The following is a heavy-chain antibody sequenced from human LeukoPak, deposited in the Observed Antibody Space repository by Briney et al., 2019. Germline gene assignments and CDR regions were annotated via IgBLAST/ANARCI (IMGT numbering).Heavy chain of an antibody. V-gene: IGHV3-7*01. CDR2: IKQDGSEK. J-gene: IGHJ4*02. CDR3: ARDSGYSGYEDYFDY. CDR1: GFTFSSYW. D-gene: IGHD5-12*01. Sequence: GGSLRLSCAASGFTFSSYWMSWVRQAPGEGLEWVANIKQDGSEKYYVDSVKGRFTISRDNAKNSLYLQMNSLRAEDTAVYYCARDSGYSGYEDYFDYWGQGTLVTVSS.